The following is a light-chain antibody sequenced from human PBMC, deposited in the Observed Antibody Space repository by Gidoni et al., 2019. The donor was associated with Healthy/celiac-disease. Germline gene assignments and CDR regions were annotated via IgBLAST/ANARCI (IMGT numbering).Light chain of an antibody. Sequence: QSVLTQPPSASGTPRQRLTIACSGSSSNIDSNTVNWYQQLPGTAPKPLLYSTNQRPSGVPDRFSGSKSGTSASLAISGLQSEDEADYYCAAWDDSLNGWVFGGGTKLTVL. CDR2: STN. J-gene: IGLJ3*02. V-gene: IGLV1-44*01. CDR3: AAWDDSLNGWV. CDR1: SSNIDSNT.